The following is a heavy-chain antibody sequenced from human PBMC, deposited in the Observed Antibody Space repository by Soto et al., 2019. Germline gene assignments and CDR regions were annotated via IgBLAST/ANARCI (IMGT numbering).Heavy chain of an antibody. CDR2: IYYSGNT. CDR3: ARQRTTVVTQAYFDH. D-gene: IGHD4-17*01. V-gene: IGHV4-39*01. J-gene: IGHJ4*02. CDR1: GGSISNINYH. Sequence: SETLSLTCSVSGGSISNINYHWGWIRQPPGKGLEWIGSIYYSGNTYYNPSLKSRVTMSVDTSKNQFSLTLNSVTAADAAVYYCARQRTTVVTQAYFDHWGQGTLVTVSS.